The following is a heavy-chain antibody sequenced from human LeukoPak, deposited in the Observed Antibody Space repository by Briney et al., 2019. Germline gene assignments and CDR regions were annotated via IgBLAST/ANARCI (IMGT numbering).Heavy chain of an antibody. CDR1: GFTFSDYY. Sequence: GGSLRLSCAASGFTFSDYYMSWIRQAPGKGLEWVPYISSSSSYTNYADSVKGRFTISRDNAKNSLYLQMNSLRAEDTAVYYCARDLGYCSGGSCSEENWFDPWGQGTLVTVSS. J-gene: IGHJ5*02. V-gene: IGHV3-11*06. CDR3: ARDLGYCSGGSCSEENWFDP. D-gene: IGHD2-15*01. CDR2: ISSSSSYT.